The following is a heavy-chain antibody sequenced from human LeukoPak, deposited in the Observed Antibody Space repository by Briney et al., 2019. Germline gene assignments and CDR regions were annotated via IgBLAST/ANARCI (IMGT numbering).Heavy chain of an antibody. Sequence: SETLSLTCTVSGGSISSGDYYWSWIRQPPGKGLEWIGYIYYSGSTYYNPSLKSRVTISVDTSKNQFSPKLSSVTAADTAVYYCARDSSGYQDFDYWGQGTLVTVSS. CDR2: IYYSGST. CDR1: GGSISSGDYY. CDR3: ARDSSGYQDFDY. D-gene: IGHD3-22*01. J-gene: IGHJ4*02. V-gene: IGHV4-30-4*01.